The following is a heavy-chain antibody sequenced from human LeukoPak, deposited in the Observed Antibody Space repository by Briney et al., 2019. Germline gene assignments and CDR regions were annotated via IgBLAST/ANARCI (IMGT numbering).Heavy chain of an antibody. Sequence: SETLSLTCAVYGGSFSGYYWSWIRQPPGKGLEWIGEINHSGSTNYNPSLKSRVTISVDTSKNQFSLKLSSVTAADTAVYYCAREPRLLWFGNGMDVWGQGTTVTVSS. CDR2: INHSGST. V-gene: IGHV4-34*01. CDR3: AREPRLLWFGNGMDV. CDR1: GGSFSGYY. D-gene: IGHD3-10*01. J-gene: IGHJ6*02.